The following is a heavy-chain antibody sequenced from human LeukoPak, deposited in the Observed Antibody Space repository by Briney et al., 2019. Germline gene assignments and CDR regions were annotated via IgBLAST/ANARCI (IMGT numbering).Heavy chain of an antibody. Sequence: GESLKISCKGSGYSFTNYWIGWVRQMPGKGLEWMGIFYPADSDTRYSPSFQGQVTISADKSISTAYLQWSSLKASDTAMYYCARLPSLYCSGGSCYFGWFDPWGQGTLVTVSS. CDR1: GYSFTNYW. CDR3: ARLPSLYCSGGSCYFGWFDP. D-gene: IGHD2-15*01. V-gene: IGHV5-51*01. J-gene: IGHJ5*02. CDR2: FYPADSDT.